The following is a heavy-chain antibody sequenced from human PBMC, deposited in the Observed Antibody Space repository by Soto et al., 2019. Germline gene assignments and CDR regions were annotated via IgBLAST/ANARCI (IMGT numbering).Heavy chain of an antibody. CDR1: GGSFSGYY. CDR3: ARRGGSHYDFWSGYYVYNWFDP. D-gene: IGHD3-3*01. Sequence: TSETLSLTCAVYGGSFSGYYWSWIRQPPGKGLEWIGEINHSGSTNYNPSLKSRVTISVDTSKNQFSLKLSSVTAADTAVYYCARRGGSHYDFWSGYYVYNWFDPWGQGTLVTVSS. J-gene: IGHJ5*02. V-gene: IGHV4-34*01. CDR2: INHSGST.